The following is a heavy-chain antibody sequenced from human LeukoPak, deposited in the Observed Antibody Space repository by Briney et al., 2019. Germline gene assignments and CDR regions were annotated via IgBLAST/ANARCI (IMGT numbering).Heavy chain of an antibody. D-gene: IGHD1-1*01. CDR3: ARYRHGYYYYMDV. CDR2: IIPIFGTA. Sequence: SVKVSCKASGGTFSSYAISWVRQAPGQGLEWMGGIIPIFGTANYAQKLQGRVTITTDESTSTAYMELSSLRSEDTAVYYCARYRHGYYYYMDVWGKGTTVTVSS. V-gene: IGHV1-69*05. J-gene: IGHJ6*03. CDR1: GGTFSSYA.